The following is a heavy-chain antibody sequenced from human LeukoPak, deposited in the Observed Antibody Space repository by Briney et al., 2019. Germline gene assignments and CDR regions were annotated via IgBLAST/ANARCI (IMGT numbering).Heavy chain of an antibody. D-gene: IGHD1-1*01. V-gene: IGHV5-51*01. CDR1: GYSFTSYW. Sequence: GESLKISCKGSGYSFTSYWIGWVRQMPGKGLEWMGIIYPGDSDTRYNPSFQGQVTISADRSITTAYLQWSSLKASDTAMYYCVRHGAQTGTDFDFWGQGTLITVSS. CDR2: IYPGDSDT. CDR3: VRHGAQTGTDFDF. J-gene: IGHJ4*02.